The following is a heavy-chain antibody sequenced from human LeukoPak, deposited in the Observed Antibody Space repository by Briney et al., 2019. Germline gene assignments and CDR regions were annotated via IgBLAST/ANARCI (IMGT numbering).Heavy chain of an antibody. Sequence: ASVNVSCKASGYTFTRYAMNWLRQAPGQGLEWMGWINPNTGNPTYAQAFTGRFVFSLDTSVSTAYLQISSLNTEDPAVYYCAIDQPVAGVSNFDSWGQGTLVTVSS. J-gene: IGHJ4*02. D-gene: IGHD6-19*01. CDR2: INPNTGNP. V-gene: IGHV7-4-1*02. CDR3: AIDQPVAGVSNFDS. CDR1: GYTFTRYA.